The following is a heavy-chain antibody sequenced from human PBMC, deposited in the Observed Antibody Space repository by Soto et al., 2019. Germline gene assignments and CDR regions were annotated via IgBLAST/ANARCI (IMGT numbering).Heavy chain of an antibody. CDR1: GFTFTVYW. CDR2: INGDGSGT. V-gene: IGHV3-74*01. CDR3: VRGAIPTSSSAAGYTYFDP. Sequence: EVQLVQSGGGLVQPGGSLRLSCAASGFTFTVYWMHWVRQAPGKGLVCVSRINGDGSGTDYADSVKGRFTISRDNARNTLYLQMNNLRAEDTAVYYCVRGAIPTSSSAAGYTYFDPWGQGTLVSVSS. D-gene: IGHD6-6*01. J-gene: IGHJ5*02.